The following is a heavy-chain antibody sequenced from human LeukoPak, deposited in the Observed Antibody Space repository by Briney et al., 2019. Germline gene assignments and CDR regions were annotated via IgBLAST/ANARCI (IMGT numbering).Heavy chain of an antibody. V-gene: IGHV3-23*01. CDR3: ARDRGGYSGYDLDY. D-gene: IGHD5-12*01. Sequence: PGGSLRLSCATSGFIFSTYALSWVRQAPGKGLEWASSISGSGGSTYYADSVKGRFTISRDNSKNTLYLQMNSLRAEDTAVYYCARDRGGYSGYDLDYWGQGTLVTVSS. J-gene: IGHJ4*02. CDR2: ISGSGGST. CDR1: GFIFSTYA.